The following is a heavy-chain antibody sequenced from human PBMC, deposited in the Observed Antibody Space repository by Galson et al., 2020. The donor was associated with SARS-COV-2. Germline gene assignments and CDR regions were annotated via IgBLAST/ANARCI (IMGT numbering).Heavy chain of an antibody. CDR2: ISAHNAKT. CDR3: ARGRNDYSDYYCEC. V-gene: IGHV1-18*01. J-gene: IGHJ4*02. CDR1: GYSFNSHG. D-gene: IGHD4-4*01. Sequence: ASVKVSCKGSGYSFNSHGYSWARHATGQGLEWMGWISAHNAKTYYAQKFQGRVTMTTDTSTTTAYMELRSLSSDDAAMSYCARGRNDYSDYYCECWGQGSQVTVCS.